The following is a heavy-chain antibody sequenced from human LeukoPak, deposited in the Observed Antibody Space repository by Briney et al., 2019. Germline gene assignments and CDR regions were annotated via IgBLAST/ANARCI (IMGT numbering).Heavy chain of an antibody. CDR2: ITSSGGST. D-gene: IGHD3-10*01. CDR3: EWFGEPVNTGPYFDY. CDR1: QFIFSTYA. V-gene: IGHV3-23*01. Sequence: AGGSLRLSCAASQFIFSTYAMSWVRQPPGKGLEWVSGITSSGGSTYYADSVRGRFTISRDNSKNTLYLQMNSLRAEDTAVYYCEWFGEPVNTGPYFDYWGQGTLVTVSS. J-gene: IGHJ4*02.